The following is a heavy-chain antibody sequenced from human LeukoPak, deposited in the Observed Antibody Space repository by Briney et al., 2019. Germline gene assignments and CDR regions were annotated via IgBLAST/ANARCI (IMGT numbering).Heavy chain of an antibody. CDR2: IYYSGST. V-gene: IGHV4-59*01. CDR1: GGSISSYY. CDR3: AREVVTTLSDAFDI. J-gene: IGHJ3*02. Sequence: SETLSLTCTVSGGSISSYYWSWIRQPPGKGLEWIGYIYYSGSTNYNPSLKSRVTISVDTSKNQFSRKLSSVTAADTAVYYCAREVVTTLSDAFDIWGQGTMVTVSS. D-gene: IGHD4-17*01.